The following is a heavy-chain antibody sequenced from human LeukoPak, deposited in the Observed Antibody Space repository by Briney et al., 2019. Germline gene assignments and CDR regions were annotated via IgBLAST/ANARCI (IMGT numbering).Heavy chain of an antibody. V-gene: IGHV1-69*04. CDR3: ARDSPYYYDSSGQMTFDY. Sequence: SVKVSCKASGGTFSSYAISWVRQAPGQGLEWMGRIIPIFGIANYAQKFQGRVTITADKSTSTAYMELSSLRSEDTAVYCCARDSPYYYDSSGQMTFDYWGQGTLVTVSS. CDR1: GGTFSSYA. CDR2: IIPIFGIA. D-gene: IGHD3-22*01. J-gene: IGHJ4*02.